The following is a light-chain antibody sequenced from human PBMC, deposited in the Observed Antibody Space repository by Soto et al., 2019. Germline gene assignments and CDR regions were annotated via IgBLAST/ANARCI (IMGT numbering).Light chain of an antibody. CDR1: QNINTF. CDR2: AAS. J-gene: IGKJ1*01. V-gene: IGKV1-39*01. Sequence: DIQMTQSPSSLSASVGDRVTITCRASQNINTFLNWYQRKPGKAPQLLISAASSLQSGVPSGISGSGSGTDFTLTISSLQPEDFATYYCQQSYSSPWTFGQGTKVDI. CDR3: QQSYSSPWT.